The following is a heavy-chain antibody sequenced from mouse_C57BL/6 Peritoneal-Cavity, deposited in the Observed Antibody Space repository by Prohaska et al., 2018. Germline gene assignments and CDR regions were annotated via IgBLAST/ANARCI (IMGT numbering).Heavy chain of an antibody. CDR2: INPNNGGT. D-gene: IGHD2-1*01. Sequence: HGKSLEWIGDINPNNGGTSYNQKFKGKATLTVDKSSSTAYMELRSLTSEDSAVYYCARPPIYYGNSYAMDYRGQGTSVTVSS. V-gene: IGHV1-26*01. CDR3: ARPPIYYGNSYAMDY. J-gene: IGHJ4*01.